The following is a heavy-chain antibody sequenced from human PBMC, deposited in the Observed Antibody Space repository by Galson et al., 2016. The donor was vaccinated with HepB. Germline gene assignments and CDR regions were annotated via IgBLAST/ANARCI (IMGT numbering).Heavy chain of an antibody. CDR1: GFTITNAW. J-gene: IGHJ4*02. V-gene: IGHV3-30*03. CDR3: AREYYRGFDY. D-gene: IGHD3-10*01. Sequence: SLRLSCAASGFTITNAWMTWVRQAPGRGLEWVAVVSFDGNFKWYVDSVKGRFTISRDNSNTLYLQMDSLTDEDTAIYYCAREYYRGFDYWGQGTLVTVSS. CDR2: VSFDGNFK.